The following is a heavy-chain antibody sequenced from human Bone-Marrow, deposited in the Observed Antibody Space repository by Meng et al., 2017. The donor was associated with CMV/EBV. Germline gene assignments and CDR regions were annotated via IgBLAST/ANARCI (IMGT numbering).Heavy chain of an antibody. V-gene: IGHV4-59*02. D-gene: IGHD5-12*01. J-gene: IGHJ5*02. CDR1: GGSVSDDY. CDR2: FYYSGNT. CDR3: ARGEGIVATTNNRFDP. Sequence: GSLRLSCTVSGGSVSDDYWSWIRQPPGKGLEWIGYFYYSGNTNYNPSLKSRITISVDTSKNQFSLKLTSVTAADTAIYYCARGEGIVATTNNRFDPWGQGTLVTVSS.